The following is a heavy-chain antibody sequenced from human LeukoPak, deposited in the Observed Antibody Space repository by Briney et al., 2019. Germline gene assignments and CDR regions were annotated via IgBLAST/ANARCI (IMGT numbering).Heavy chain of an antibody. V-gene: IGHV4-34*01. CDR3: ARVSLGATIGTTSPWDWFDP. CDR2: INHSGST. J-gene: IGHJ5*02. D-gene: IGHD1-26*01. CDR1: GGSFSGYY. Sequence: SETLSLTCAVYGGSFSGYYWSWIRQPPGKGLERIGEINHSGSTNYNPSLKSRVTISVDTSKNQFSLKLSSVTAADTAVYYCARVSLGATIGTTSPWDWFDPWGQGTLVTVSS.